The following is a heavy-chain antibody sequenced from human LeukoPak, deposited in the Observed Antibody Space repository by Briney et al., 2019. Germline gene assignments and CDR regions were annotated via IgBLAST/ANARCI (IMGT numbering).Heavy chain of an antibody. V-gene: IGHV4-59*01. CDR2: IYYSGST. D-gene: IGHD3-22*01. CDR3: ARDGRISGYYYYTDAFDI. J-gene: IGHJ3*02. CDR1: GGSISSYY. Sequence: SETLSLTCTVSGGSISSYYWSWIRQPPGKGLEWIGYIYYSGSTNYNPSFKSRVTISVDTSKNQFSLKLSSVTAADTAVYYCARDGRISGYYYYTDAFDIWGQGTMVTVSS.